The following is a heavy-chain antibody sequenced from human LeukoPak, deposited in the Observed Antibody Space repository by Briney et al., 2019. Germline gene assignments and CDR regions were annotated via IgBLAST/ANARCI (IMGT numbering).Heavy chain of an antibody. CDR2: MYYGETT. J-gene: IGHJ4*02. CDR1: GGSIGTDSYY. V-gene: IGHV4-39*02. Sequence: SETLSLTCSVSGGSIGTDSYYGGWVRQPPGKGLEWIGSMYYGETTYFNPSLKSRVTLSVDTSKDDFSLRLSSVTAADSAVYFCATGKYSGYYDYWGQGTLVTVSS. CDR3: ATGKYSGYYDY. D-gene: IGHD5-12*01.